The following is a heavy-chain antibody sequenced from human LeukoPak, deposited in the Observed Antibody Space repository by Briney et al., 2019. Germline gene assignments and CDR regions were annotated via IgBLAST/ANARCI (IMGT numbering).Heavy chain of an antibody. V-gene: IGHV3-74*01. CDR1: GFTFRTYW. D-gene: IGHD1-26*01. CDR3: GRDLGGRSGL. J-gene: IGHJ4*02. Sequence: GGSLRLSCAVSGFTFRTYWMHWVRHVPGKGLVWVSRINEDGSITNYADSVTGRFRISRDNAENTLYLQMNSLRAEDTAVYYCGRDLGGRSGLWGQGTLVTVSS. CDR2: INEDGSIT.